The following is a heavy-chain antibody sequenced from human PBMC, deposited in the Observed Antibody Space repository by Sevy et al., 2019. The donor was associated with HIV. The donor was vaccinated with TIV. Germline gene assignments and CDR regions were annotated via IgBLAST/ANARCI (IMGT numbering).Heavy chain of an antibody. CDR1: GFTFSSYA. CDR2: ISYDGSNK. CDR3: AREDFVFGNYYGMDV. D-gene: IGHD2-15*01. J-gene: IGHJ6*02. Sequence: GGSLRLSCAASGFTFSSYAMHWVRQAPGKGLEWVAVISYDGSNKYYADSVKGRFTISRDNSKNTLYLQMNSLRAGDTAVYYCAREDFVFGNYYGMDVWGQGTTVTVSS. V-gene: IGHV3-30-3*01.